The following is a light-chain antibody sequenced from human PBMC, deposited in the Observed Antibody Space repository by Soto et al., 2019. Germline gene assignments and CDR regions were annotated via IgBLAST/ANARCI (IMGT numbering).Light chain of an antibody. CDR2: DVS. CDR3: SSYTSSSNDV. J-gene: IGLJ1*01. V-gene: IGLV2-14*03. CDR1: SSDVGGYNY. Sequence: QSALTQPASVSGSPGQSITVSCTGSSSDVGGYNYVSWYQHHPGKAPKLMIYDVSNRPSGVSNRFSGSKSGNTASLTISGLQAEDEADYYCSSYTSSSNDVFGTGTKLTVL.